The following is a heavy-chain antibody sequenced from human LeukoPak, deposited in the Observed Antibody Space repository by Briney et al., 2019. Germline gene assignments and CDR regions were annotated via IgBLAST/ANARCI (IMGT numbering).Heavy chain of an antibody. CDR2: MRNDGSQI. CDR1: GFTFSNYD. V-gene: IGHV3-30*02. CDR3: AKDIGRRIFGVAYDAFHI. D-gene: IGHD3-3*01. J-gene: IGHJ3*02. Sequence: PGGSLRLSCVASGFTFSNYDMHWVRQAPGKGLEWVASMRNDGSQIYHADSVKGRFTISRDNSKNTLYLQMNSLRVEGTAIYYCAKDIGRRIFGVAYDAFHIWGQGTMVTVSS.